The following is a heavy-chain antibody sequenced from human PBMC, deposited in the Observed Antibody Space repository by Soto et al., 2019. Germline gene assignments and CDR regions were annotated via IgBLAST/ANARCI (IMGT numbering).Heavy chain of an antibody. Sequence: QVQLEQSGAEVKKPGSSVKVSCKASGGTFSNSAISWVRQAPGQGLEWMGGIMPIFRTPDYAQRFQGRVTITADESTSTAYMELSGLRPDHTAVYYCARDKDRQHLGGNYYYILDVWGQGTTVTVSS. J-gene: IGHJ6*02. CDR1: GGTFSNSA. V-gene: IGHV1-69*12. CDR2: IMPIFRTP. CDR3: ARDKDRQHLGGNYYYILDV.